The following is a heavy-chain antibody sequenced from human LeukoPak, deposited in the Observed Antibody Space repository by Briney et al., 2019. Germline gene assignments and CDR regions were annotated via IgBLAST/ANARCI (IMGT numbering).Heavy chain of an antibody. CDR2: ISGSGSTI. D-gene: IGHD4-17*01. CDR3: ARDLDYGVYADY. J-gene: IGHJ4*02. V-gene: IGHV3-11*01. Sequence: PGGSLRLSCAASGFTFSDYYMSWIRQAPGKGLEWVSYISGSGSTIYYADSVKGRFTIYRDNAKNSLYLQMNSLRAEDTAVYYCARDLDYGVYADYWGQGTLVTVSS. CDR1: GFTFSDYY.